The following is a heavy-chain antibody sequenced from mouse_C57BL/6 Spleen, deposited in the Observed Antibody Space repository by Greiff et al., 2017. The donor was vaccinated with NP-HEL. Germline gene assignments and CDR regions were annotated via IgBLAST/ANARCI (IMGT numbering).Heavy chain of an antibody. D-gene: IGHD1-1*01. CDR1: GFTFSSYG. CDR2: ISSGGSYT. V-gene: IGHV5-6*01. J-gene: IGHJ2*01. CDR3: ARGGYYYGSSPLDY. Sequence: EVQGVESGGDLVKPGGSLKLSCAASGFTFSSYGMSWVRQTPDKRLEWVATISSGGSYTYYPDSVKGRFTISRDNAKNTLYLQMSSLKSEDTAMYYCARGGYYYGSSPLDYWGQGTTLTVSS.